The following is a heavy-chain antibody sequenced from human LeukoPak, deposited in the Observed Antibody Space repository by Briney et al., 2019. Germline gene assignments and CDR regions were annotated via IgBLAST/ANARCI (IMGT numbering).Heavy chain of an antibody. D-gene: IGHD1-26*01. CDR2: IKSKTDGGTT. CDR1: GFTFSSYA. J-gene: IGHJ4*02. CDR3: TTEYSGSYYARYYFDY. Sequence: PGGSLRLSCSASGFTFSSYAMHWVRQAPGKGLEWVGRIKSKTDGGTTDYAAPVKGRFTISRDDSKNTLYLQMNSLITEDTAVYYCTTEYSGSYYARYYFDYWGQGTLVTVSS. V-gene: IGHV3-15*01.